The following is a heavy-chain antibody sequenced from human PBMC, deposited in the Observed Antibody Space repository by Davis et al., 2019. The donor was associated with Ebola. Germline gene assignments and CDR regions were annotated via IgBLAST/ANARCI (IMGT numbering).Heavy chain of an antibody. Sequence: SETLSLTCAVSGGSISSSNWWSWVRQPPGKGLEWIGYIYYSGSTNYNPSLKSRVTISVDTSKNQFSLKLSSVTAADTAVYYCARLAVTTAFDIWGQGTMVTVSS. CDR2: IYYSGST. V-gene: IGHV4-4*02. CDR1: GGSISSSNW. D-gene: IGHD4-11*01. CDR3: ARLAVTTAFDI. J-gene: IGHJ3*02.